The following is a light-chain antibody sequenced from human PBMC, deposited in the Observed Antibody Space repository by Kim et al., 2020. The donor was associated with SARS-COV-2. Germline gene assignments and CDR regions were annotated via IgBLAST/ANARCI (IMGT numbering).Light chain of an antibody. CDR2: DGS. V-gene: IGKV1-5*01. Sequence: DIQMTQSPSTLSASVGDRVTLTCRASQSVSRWLAWYQQKPGKAPKLLIHDGSNVQSRVRERFSGSGSGTEFTLPISSLQPDDFAIYYCQHRQTFGQGTKVDIK. J-gene: IGKJ1*01. CDR3: QHRQT. CDR1: QSVSRW.